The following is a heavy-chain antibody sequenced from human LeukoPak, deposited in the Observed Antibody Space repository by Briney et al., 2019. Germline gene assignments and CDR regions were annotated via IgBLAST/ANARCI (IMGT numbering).Heavy chain of an antibody. CDR2: ISGSGGST. Sequence: GGPPRLSCAASGFTFSSYAMSWVRQAPGKGLEWVSAISGSGGSTYYADSVKGRFTISRDNSKNTLYLQMNSLRAEDTAVYYCAKLGGWYYFDYWGQGTLVTVSS. J-gene: IGHJ4*02. V-gene: IGHV3-23*01. D-gene: IGHD6-19*01. CDR1: GFTFSSYA. CDR3: AKLGGWYYFDY.